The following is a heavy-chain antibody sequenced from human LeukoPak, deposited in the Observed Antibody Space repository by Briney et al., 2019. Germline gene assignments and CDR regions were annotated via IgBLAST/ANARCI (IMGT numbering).Heavy chain of an antibody. CDR1: GDSITSGSYY. Sequence: SETLSLTCTVSGDSITSGSYYWAWIRQHPGKGLEWIGYIYYTGGTHYNPSLKSRLIISVDTSENHFSLKLSSVTAADTAIYFCARAPGAFDIWGQGTMVTVSS. CDR3: ARAPGAFDI. J-gene: IGHJ3*02. CDR2: IYYTGGT. V-gene: IGHV4-31*03.